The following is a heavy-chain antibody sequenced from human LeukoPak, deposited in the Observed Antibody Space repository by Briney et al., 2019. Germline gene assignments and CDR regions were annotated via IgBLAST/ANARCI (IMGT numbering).Heavy chain of an antibody. D-gene: IGHD1-26*01. CDR2: MSYDGSHE. CDR3: ARAFGGSYSSTVDY. CDR1: GFTFSNYA. J-gene: IGHJ4*02. Sequence: GGSLRLSCVVSGFTFSNYAMHWVRQAPGQAPGKGLEWVAVMSYDGSHEYYADSVKGRFTISRDNPKSTLYLQMNSLRPEDTAVYYCARAFGGSYSSTVDYWGQETLVTVSS. V-gene: IGHV3-30*04.